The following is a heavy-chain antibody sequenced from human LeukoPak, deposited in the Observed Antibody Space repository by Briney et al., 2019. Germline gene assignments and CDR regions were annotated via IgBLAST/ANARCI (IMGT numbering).Heavy chain of an antibody. CDR1: GFTFSSYS. Sequence: GGSLRLSCAASGFTFSSYSMNWVRQAPGKGLEWVSSISSSSSYIYYADSVKGRFTISRDNAKNSLYLQMNSLRAEDTAVYYCARDYYDSSGYPLALWYWGQGTLVTVS. CDR2: ISSSSSYI. D-gene: IGHD3-22*01. CDR3: ARDYYDSSGYPLALWY. J-gene: IGHJ4*02. V-gene: IGHV3-21*01.